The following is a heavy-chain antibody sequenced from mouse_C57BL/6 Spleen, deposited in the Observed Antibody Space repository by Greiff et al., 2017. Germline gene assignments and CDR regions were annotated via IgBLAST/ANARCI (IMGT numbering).Heavy chain of an antibody. CDR2: IYPGSGNT. Sequence: QVQLQQSGAELVRPGASVKLSCKASGYTFTDYYINWVKQRPGQGLEWIARIYPGSGNTYYNEKFKGKATLTAEKSSSTAYMQLSSLTSEDSAVYFCAREELRPHYYAMDYWGQGTSGTVSS. J-gene: IGHJ4*01. CDR3: AREELRPHYYAMDY. CDR1: GYTFTDYY. V-gene: IGHV1-76*01. D-gene: IGHD3-2*02.